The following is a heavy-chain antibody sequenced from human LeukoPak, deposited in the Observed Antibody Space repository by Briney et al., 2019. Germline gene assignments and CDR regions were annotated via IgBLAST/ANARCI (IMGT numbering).Heavy chain of an antibody. V-gene: IGHV4-34*01. CDR1: GGSFSGYY. Sequence: PSETLSLTCAVYGGSFSGYYWNWIRQPPGKGLEWIGEINHGGSTNYNPSLRSRVTMSVDTSKNQFSLKLSSVTAADTAVYYCARFSVVGAPPTWGQGTLVTVSS. CDR2: INHGGST. J-gene: IGHJ5*02. D-gene: IGHD1-26*01. CDR3: ARFSVVGAPPT.